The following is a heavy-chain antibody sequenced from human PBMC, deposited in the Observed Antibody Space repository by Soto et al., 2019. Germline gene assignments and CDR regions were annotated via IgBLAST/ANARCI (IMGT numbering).Heavy chain of an antibody. V-gene: IGHV3-30*18. J-gene: IGHJ6*02. CDR1: GFTFRWFG. D-gene: IGHD6-19*01. CDR2: ISNDGSNE. CDR3: AKGGSGPPDYYYYGMDV. Sequence: GGSLRLSCAGSGFTFRWFGMNWVRQAPGKGLEWVARISNDGSNEYYVDSVKGRFTISRDNSKNTLYLQMDSLRAEDTAVYYCAKGGSGPPDYYYYGMDVWGQGTTVTVSS.